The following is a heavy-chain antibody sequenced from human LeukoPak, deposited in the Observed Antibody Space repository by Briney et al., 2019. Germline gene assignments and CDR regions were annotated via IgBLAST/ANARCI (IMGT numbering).Heavy chain of an antibody. CDR2: INHSGST. Sequence: SETLSLTCAVYGGSFSGYYWSWIRQPPGKGLEWIGEINHSGSTNYNPSLKSRVTISVDTSKNQFSLKLSSVTAADTAVYYCARGTTGTTKLDYWGQGTLVTVSS. CDR1: GGSFSGYY. J-gene: IGHJ4*02. V-gene: IGHV4-34*01. CDR3: ARGTTGTTKLDY. D-gene: IGHD1-1*01.